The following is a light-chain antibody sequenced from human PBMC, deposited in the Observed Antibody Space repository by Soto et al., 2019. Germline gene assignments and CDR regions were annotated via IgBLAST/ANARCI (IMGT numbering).Light chain of an antibody. V-gene: IGKV3-11*01. Sequence: EIVLTQSPGTLSLSPGERATLSCRASQSVSSIYLAWYQQKPGQAPRLLIYDASNRATGIPARFSGSGSGTDFTLTISSLEPEDFAVYYCQQRSDSVTFGPGTKVDIK. CDR2: DAS. J-gene: IGKJ3*01. CDR3: QQRSDSVT. CDR1: QSVSSIY.